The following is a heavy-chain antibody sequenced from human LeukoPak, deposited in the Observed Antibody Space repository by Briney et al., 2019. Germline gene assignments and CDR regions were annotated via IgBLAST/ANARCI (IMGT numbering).Heavy chain of an antibody. D-gene: IGHD3-10*01. CDR2: IYYSGST. CDR3: ARREYYYDP. J-gene: IGHJ5*02. V-gene: IGHV4-30-4*08. Sequence: LRLSCAASGFTFSSYAMSWVRQPPGKGLEWIGYIYYSGSTYYNPSLKSRVTISVDASKNQFSLKLSSVTAADTAVYYCARREYYYDPWGQGTLVTVSS. CDR1: GFTFSSYA.